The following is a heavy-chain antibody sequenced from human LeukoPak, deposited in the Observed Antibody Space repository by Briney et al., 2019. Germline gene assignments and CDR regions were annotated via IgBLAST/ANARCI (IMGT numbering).Heavy chain of an antibody. CDR3: ARDNTRIWFGELSWSYYYYYMDV. CDR2: RKQDGSEK. J-gene: IGHJ6*03. D-gene: IGHD3-10*01. V-gene: IGHV3-7*01. CDR1: GFTFSSYW. Sequence: GGSLRLSCAASGFTFSSYWMSWFRQAPGKGLEWVANRKQDGSEKYYVDSVKGRFTISRDNAKNSLYLQMNSLRAEDTAVYYCARDNTRIWFGELSWSYYYYYMDVWGKGTTVTISS.